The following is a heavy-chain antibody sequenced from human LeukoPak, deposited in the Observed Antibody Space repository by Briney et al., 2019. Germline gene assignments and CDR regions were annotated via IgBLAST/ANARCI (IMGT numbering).Heavy chain of an antibody. V-gene: IGHV3-23*01. CDR2: ISGSGGST. Sequence: GGSLRLSCAASGFTFSSYAMSWVRQAPGKGLEWVSAISGSGGSTYYADSVKGRFTISRDNSKNTLNLQMNSLRAEDTAVHYCARDSVYGDYAWYYFDYWGQGTLVTVSS. J-gene: IGHJ4*02. CDR1: GFTFSSYA. D-gene: IGHD4-17*01. CDR3: ARDSVYGDYAWYYFDY.